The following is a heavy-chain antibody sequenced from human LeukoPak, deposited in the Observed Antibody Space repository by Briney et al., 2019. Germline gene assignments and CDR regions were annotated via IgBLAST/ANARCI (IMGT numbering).Heavy chain of an antibody. CDR2: ISSSSSYI. D-gene: IGHD3-10*01. J-gene: IGHJ6*02. CDR3: ARPVVRGYNYYGMDV. V-gene: IGHV3-21*01. Sequence: GGSLRLSCAASGFTFSSYSMNWVRQAPGKGLEWVSSISSSSSYIYYADSVKGRFTISRDNAKNSLYLQMNSLRAEDTAVYYCARPVVRGYNYYGMDVWGQGTTVTVSS. CDR1: GFTFSSYS.